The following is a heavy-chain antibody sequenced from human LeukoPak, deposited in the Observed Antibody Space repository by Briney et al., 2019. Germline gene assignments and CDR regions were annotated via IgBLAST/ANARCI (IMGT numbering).Heavy chain of an antibody. CDR1: GFTFSSYA. V-gene: IGHV3-23*01. Sequence: AGGSLRLSCAASGFTFSSYAMSWVRQAPGKGLEWVSAISGSGGSTYYADSVKGRFTISRDNSKNTLYLQMNSLRAEDTAVYYCAKDHGELAAAGLNWFEPWGQGNLVTVSS. J-gene: IGHJ5*02. D-gene: IGHD6-13*01. CDR3: AKDHGELAAAGLNWFEP. CDR2: ISGSGGST.